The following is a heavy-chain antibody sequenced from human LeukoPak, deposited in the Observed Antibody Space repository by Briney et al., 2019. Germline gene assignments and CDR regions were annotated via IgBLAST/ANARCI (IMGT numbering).Heavy chain of an antibody. CDR1: GFTFSTYT. V-gene: IGHV3-23*01. CDR3: ANGIDISYYHYYGMDV. J-gene: IGHJ6*02. Sequence: GGSLRLSCAASGFTFSTYTMTWVRQAPGKGLDWVSSISGSGRSTFYAVSVKGWFTISRDNSNKTVYLQMNSLRAEDTAVYYCANGIDISYYHYYGMDVWGQGTTVTVSS. CDR2: ISGSGRST. D-gene: IGHD1-26*01.